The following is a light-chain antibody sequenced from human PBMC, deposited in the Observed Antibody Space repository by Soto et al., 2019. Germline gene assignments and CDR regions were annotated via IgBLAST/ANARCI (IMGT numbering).Light chain of an antibody. CDR1: TSNIGADYH. CDR2: GNT. Sequence: QSALTQPPSVSGAPGQRVTIFCTGSTSNIGADYHVHWYRQPPGTAPRLLIYGNTNRPSGVPGRFSGSRSGTSASLAITGLQAEDEGNYYCQSYDTSLRAYVFGTGTKVTVL. V-gene: IGLV1-40*01. CDR3: QSYDTSLRAYV. J-gene: IGLJ1*01.